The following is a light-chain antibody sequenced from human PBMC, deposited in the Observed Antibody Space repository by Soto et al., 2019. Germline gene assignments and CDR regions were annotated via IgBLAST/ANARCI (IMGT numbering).Light chain of an antibody. V-gene: IGKV3-11*01. CDR1: QRISHF. CDR2: DAS. Sequence: EMVLTQSPATLSLSPGERATLSGRASQRISHFLAWYQQRPGQAPRLLIYDASNRATGIPTRFSGSGSETDFTLTISSLEPEDFAVYYCQQRSTWPPITFGQGTRLEIK. J-gene: IGKJ5*01. CDR3: QQRSTWPPIT.